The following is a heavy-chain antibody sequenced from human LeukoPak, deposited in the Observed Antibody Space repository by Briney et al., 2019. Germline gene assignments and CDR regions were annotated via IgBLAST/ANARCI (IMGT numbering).Heavy chain of an antibody. Sequence: GGSLRLSCAASGFTFSGHWVSWVRQAPGKGLEWVAYINQGGSDKYYVDSVKGRFTISRDNANNLLYLQMNSLRGEDTAVYYCTRDRSRAEDDWGQGTLVTVSS. CDR2: INQGGSDK. D-gene: IGHD1-14*01. V-gene: IGHV3-7*01. CDR3: TRDRSRAEDD. J-gene: IGHJ4*02. CDR1: GFTFSGHW.